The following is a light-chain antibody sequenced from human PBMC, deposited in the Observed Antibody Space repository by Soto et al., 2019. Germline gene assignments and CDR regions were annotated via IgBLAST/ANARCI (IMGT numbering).Light chain of an antibody. CDR2: KAS. CDR1: QSISSW. Sequence: DVQMTQSPSTLSATVGDRVTITCRASQSISSWLAWYQQKPGKAPNLLIDKASSLKSGVPSRFSGSGSGTEFTLTISNLQPDDFATYYCQQYDTYWTFGQGTKVDIK. V-gene: IGKV1-5*03. CDR3: QQYDTYWT. J-gene: IGKJ1*01.